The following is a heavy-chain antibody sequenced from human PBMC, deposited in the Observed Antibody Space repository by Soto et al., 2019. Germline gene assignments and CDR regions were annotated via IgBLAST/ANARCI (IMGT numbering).Heavy chain of an antibody. Sequence: SETLSLTCTVSGGSINSYYWYLIRQPAGKGLECIWRIYISGSTNYNPSLKSRVTMSIDTSKNQFSLKVSSVTAADTAVYYCAKSSSRSSLGQYGLDVWGQGTTVTVSS. V-gene: IGHV4-4*07. CDR3: AKSSSRSSLGQYGLDV. CDR2: IYISGST. CDR1: GGSINSYY. J-gene: IGHJ6*02. D-gene: IGHD6-13*01.